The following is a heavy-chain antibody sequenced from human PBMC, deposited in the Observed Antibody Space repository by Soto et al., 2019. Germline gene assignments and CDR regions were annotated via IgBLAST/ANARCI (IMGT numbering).Heavy chain of an antibody. CDR2: IIPIFGTA. CDR1: GGTFSSYA. CDR3: ARDLVRAISAAVAAHWFDP. V-gene: IGHV1-69*12. D-gene: IGHD6-19*01. J-gene: IGHJ5*02. Sequence: QVQLVQSGAEVKKPGSSVKVSCKASGGTFSSYAISWVRQAPGQGLEWMGGIIPIFGTANYAQKFQGRVTITADESTSTAYRELSSLRSEDTAVYYCARDLVRAISAAVAAHWFDPWGQGTLVTVSS.